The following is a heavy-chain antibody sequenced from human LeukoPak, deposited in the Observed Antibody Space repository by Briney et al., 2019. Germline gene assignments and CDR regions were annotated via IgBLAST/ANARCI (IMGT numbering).Heavy chain of an antibody. CDR1: GGSISSGGYY. Sequence: SQTLSLTCTVSGGSISSGGYYWSWIRQHPGKGLEWIGYIYYSGSTYYNPSLKSRVTISVDTSKNQFSLKLSSVTAADTAVYYCARGAYYYGSGSYSSRALPDYWGQGTLVTVSS. V-gene: IGHV4-31*03. J-gene: IGHJ4*02. D-gene: IGHD3-10*01. CDR3: ARGAYYYGSGSYSSRALPDY. CDR2: IYYSGST.